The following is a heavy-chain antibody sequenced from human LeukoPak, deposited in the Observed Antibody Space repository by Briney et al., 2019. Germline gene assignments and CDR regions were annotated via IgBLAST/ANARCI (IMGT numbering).Heavy chain of an antibody. CDR1: GFTFNNYA. D-gene: IGHD1-1*01. Sequence: GGSLRLSCSASGFTFNNYAMIWFRQAPGKGLDWVSFISGIGNSTYYADSVKGRFTISRDNSKNTLYLQMNSLRGEDTAVYHCVKDNYNCYWYFDLWGRGTMVTVSS. V-gene: IGHV3-23*01. J-gene: IGHJ2*01. CDR3: VKDNYNCYWYFDL. CDR2: ISGIGNST.